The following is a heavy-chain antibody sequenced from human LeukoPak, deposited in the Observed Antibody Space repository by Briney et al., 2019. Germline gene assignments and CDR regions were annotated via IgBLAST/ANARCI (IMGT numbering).Heavy chain of an antibody. J-gene: IGHJ5*02. V-gene: IGHV4-34*01. CDR1: GGSFSGYY. D-gene: IGHD3-10*01. CDR3: ARVWFGSGSYYYNWFDP. CDR2: INHSGST. Sequence: KSSETLSLTCAVYGGSFSGYYWSWIRQPPGKGLEWIGEINHSGSTNYNPSLKSRVTISVDTSKNQFSLKLSSVTAADTAVYYCARVWFGSGSYYYNWFDPWGQGTLVTVSS.